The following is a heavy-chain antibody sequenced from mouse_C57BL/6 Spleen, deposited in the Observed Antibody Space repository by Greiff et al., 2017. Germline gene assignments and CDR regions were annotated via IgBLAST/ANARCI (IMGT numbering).Heavy chain of an antibody. Sequence: EVQLVESGGGLVKPGGSLKLSCAASGFTFSSYAMSWVRQTPEKRLEWVATISDGGSYTYYPDNVKGRFTISRDNAKNNLYLQMSHLKSEDTAMYYCARDEGNSNWYFDVWGTGTTVTVSS. D-gene: IGHD2-1*01. CDR3: ARDEGNSNWYFDV. CDR1: GFTFSSYA. V-gene: IGHV5-4*01. CDR2: ISDGGSYT. J-gene: IGHJ1*03.